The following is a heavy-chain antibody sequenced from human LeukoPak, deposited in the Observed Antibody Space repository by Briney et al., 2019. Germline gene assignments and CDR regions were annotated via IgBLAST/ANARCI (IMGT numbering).Heavy chain of an antibody. D-gene: IGHD2-21*02. CDR2: IFTSRNT. CDR1: GDSISSGGYY. CDR3: ARATLRGDPFDF. J-gene: IGHJ4*02. Sequence: SETLSLTCTVPGDSISSGGYYWTWIRQHPGKGLEWIGNIFTSRNTYYNPSLKGRIFTSVDTSKSQFSLRLTSVTAADTAVYYCARATLRGDPFDFWGQGLQVTVSS. V-gene: IGHV4-31*03.